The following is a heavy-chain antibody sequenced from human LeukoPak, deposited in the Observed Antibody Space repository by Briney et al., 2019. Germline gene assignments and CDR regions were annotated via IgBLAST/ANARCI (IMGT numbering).Heavy chain of an antibody. CDR2: ISSSSSYI. CDR1: GFTFSSYS. CDR3: ARALAAAGTDY. V-gene: IGHV3-21*01. J-gene: IGHJ4*02. Sequence: PGRSLRLSCAASGFTFSSYSMNWVRQAPGKGLEWVSSISSSSSYIYYADSVKGRFTISRDNAKNSLYLQMNSLRAEDTAVYYCARALAAAGTDYWGQGTLVTVSS. D-gene: IGHD6-13*01.